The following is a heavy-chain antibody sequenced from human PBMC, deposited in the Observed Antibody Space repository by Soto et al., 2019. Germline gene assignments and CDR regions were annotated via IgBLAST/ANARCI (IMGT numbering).Heavy chain of an antibody. CDR1: GGSFSGYY. Sequence: QVQLQQWGAGLLKPSETLSLTCAVYGGSFSGYYWSWIRQPPGKGLEWIGEINHSGSTNYNPSLKSRVTISVDTSKNQFSLKLSSVTAADTAVYYCARGRYSSGWWGYWGQGTLVTVSS. J-gene: IGHJ4*02. V-gene: IGHV4-34*01. CDR2: INHSGST. CDR3: ARGRYSSGWWGY. D-gene: IGHD6-19*01.